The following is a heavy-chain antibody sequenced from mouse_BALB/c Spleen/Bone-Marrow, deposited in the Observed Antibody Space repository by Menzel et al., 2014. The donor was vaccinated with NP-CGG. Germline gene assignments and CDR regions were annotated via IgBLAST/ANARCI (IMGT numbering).Heavy chain of an antibody. J-gene: IGHJ4*01. V-gene: IGHV14-3*02. CDR2: IDPANGNT. Sequence: EVKVEESGAELVKPGASVKLSCTASGFNIKDTYMHWVMQRPEQGLEWIGRIDPANGNTKYDPKFQGKATITADTSSNTAYLQLSSLTSEDTAVYYCARYRYYGSSYAMDYWGQGTSVTVSS. D-gene: IGHD1-1*01. CDR3: ARYRYYGSSYAMDY. CDR1: GFNIKDTY.